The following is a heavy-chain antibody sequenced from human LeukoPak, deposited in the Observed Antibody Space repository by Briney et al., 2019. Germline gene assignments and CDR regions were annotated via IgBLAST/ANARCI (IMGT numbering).Heavy chain of an antibody. CDR3: ARVKGYCSGGSCYHYYYMDV. D-gene: IGHD2-15*01. Sequence: SETLSLTCTVSDASVTTYSWSWLRQPAGKGLEWIGRVYSSGATKYNPSLKSRVTISADTSKNQFSLKLSSVTAADTAVYYCARVKGYCSGGSCYHYYYMDVWGKGTTVTVSS. V-gene: IGHV4-4*07. CDR1: DASVTTYS. J-gene: IGHJ6*03. CDR2: VYSSGAT.